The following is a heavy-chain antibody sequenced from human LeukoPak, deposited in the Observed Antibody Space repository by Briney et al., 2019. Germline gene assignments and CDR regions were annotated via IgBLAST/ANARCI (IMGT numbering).Heavy chain of an antibody. D-gene: IGHD6-19*01. CDR3: ARGGLAVADY. Sequence: PSETLSLTCAVYGGSFSGYYWSWIRQPPGKGLGWIGEINHSGSTNYNPSLKSRVTISVDTSKNQFSLKLSSVTAADTAVYYCARGGLAVADYWGQGTLVTVSS. CDR2: INHSGST. J-gene: IGHJ4*02. CDR1: GGSFSGYY. V-gene: IGHV4-34*01.